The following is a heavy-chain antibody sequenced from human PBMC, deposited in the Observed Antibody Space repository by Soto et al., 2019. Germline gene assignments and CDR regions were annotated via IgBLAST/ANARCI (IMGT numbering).Heavy chain of an antibody. Sequence: SETLSLTCTVSGGSISSGGYYWSWIRQHPGKGLEWIGYIYYSGSTYYNPSLKSRVTISVDTSKNQFSLKLSSVTAADTAVYYCAREHLDNYYYYMDVWGKGTTVTVSS. CDR2: IYYSGST. CDR1: GGSISSGGYY. CDR3: AREHLDNYYYYMDV. D-gene: IGHD3-9*01. J-gene: IGHJ6*03. V-gene: IGHV4-31*03.